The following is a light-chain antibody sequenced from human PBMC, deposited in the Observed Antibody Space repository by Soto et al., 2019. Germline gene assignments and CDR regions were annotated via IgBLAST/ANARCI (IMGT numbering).Light chain of an antibody. J-gene: IGLJ2*01. Sequence: QSVLTQPASVSGSPGQSITIPCTGTSSDVGSYNLVSWFQQHPGKVPKLIIYEGTKRPSGVSDRFSGSKSGNTASLTISGLQAEDEADYYCCSYSCGSTLVFGGGTKVTVL. V-gene: IGLV2-23*01. CDR2: EGT. CDR1: SSDVGSYNL. CDR3: CSYSCGSTLV.